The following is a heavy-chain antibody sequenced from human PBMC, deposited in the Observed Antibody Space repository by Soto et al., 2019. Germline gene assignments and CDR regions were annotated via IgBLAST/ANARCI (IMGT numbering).Heavy chain of an antibody. CDR2: VYDNGRP. CDR1: GGSISVYY. D-gene: IGHD3-9*01. CDR3: ARGVGSSPPRY. Sequence: SDTLSLTYTISGGSISVYYWSWIRQSPRQGLEWIGYVYDNGRPYYSPSLKSRVTISADTSKNQISLKLTSATAADTAVYYCARGVGSSPPRYWGRGTLVTVSS. V-gene: IGHV4-59*01. J-gene: IGHJ4*02.